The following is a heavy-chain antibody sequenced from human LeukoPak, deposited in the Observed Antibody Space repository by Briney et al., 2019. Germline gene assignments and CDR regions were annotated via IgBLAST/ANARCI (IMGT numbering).Heavy chain of an antibody. D-gene: IGHD2-15*01. V-gene: IGHV4-30-4*01. J-gene: IGHJ6*02. Sequence: PSQTLSLTCTVSGGSISSGDYYWSWIRQPPGKGLEWIGYIYYSGSTYYNPSLKSRVTTSVDTSKNQFSLKLSSVTAADTAVYYCARDCSGGSCYSGRYGMDVWGQGTTVTVSS. CDR1: GGSISSGDYY. CDR2: IYYSGST. CDR3: ARDCSGGSCYSGRYGMDV.